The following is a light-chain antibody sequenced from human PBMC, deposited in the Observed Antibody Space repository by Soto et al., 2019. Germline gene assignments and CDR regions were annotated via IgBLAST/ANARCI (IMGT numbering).Light chain of an antibody. CDR3: QHYNSYSEA. CDR2: KAS. V-gene: IGKV1-5*03. J-gene: IGKJ1*01. Sequence: DIQMTQSPSTLSGSVGDRVTITCRASQTISSWLAWYPQKPGKAPKLLIYKASTLKSGVPSRFSGSGSGTEFTLTISRLQPDDFATYYCQHYNSYSEAFGQGPKGELK. CDR1: QTISSW.